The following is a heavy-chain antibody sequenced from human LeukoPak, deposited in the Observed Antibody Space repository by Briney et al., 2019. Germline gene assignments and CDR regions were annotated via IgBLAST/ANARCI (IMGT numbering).Heavy chain of an antibody. J-gene: IGHJ4*02. D-gene: IGHD3/OR15-3a*01. Sequence: KPSETLSLTCTVSGGSISSSSYYWGWIRQPPGKGLEWIGYIYHSGSTYYNPSLKSRVTISVDRSKNQFSLKLSSVTAADTAVYYCARERTYYFDYWGQGTLVTVSS. CDR2: IYHSGST. CDR3: ARERTYYFDY. V-gene: IGHV4-39*07. CDR1: GGSISSSSYY.